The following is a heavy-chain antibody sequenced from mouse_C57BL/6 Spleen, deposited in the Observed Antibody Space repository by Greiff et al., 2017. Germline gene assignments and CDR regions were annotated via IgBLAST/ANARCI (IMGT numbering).Heavy chain of an antibody. J-gene: IGHJ3*01. CDR3: ALYYGSSPFAY. Sequence: QVHVKQPGAELVMPGASVKLSCKASGYTFTSYWMHWVKQRPGQGLEWIGEIDPSDSYTNYNQKFKGKSTLTVAKSSSTAYMQLSSLTSEDSAVYYCALYYGSSPFAYWGQGTLVTVSA. CDR1: GYTFTSYW. CDR2: IDPSDSYT. V-gene: IGHV1-69*01. D-gene: IGHD1-1*01.